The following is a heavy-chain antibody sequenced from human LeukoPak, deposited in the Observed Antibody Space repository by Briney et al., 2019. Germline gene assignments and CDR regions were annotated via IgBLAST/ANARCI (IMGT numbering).Heavy chain of an antibody. J-gene: IGHJ4*02. CDR1: GXSINNYY. CDR2: IYYSGTT. V-gene: IGHV4-59*01. Sequence: SETLSLTCTVSGXSINNYYWSWIRQPPGKGLEWIGYIYYSGTTNYNPSLKSRVSISVDTSKNQFSLRLSSVTAADTALYYCARIVPYNYGYVDYWGQGTLVTVSS. CDR3: ARIVPYNYGYVDY. D-gene: IGHD5-18*01.